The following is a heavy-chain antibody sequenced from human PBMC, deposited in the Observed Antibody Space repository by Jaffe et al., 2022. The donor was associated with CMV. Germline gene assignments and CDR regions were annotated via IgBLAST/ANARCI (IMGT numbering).Heavy chain of an antibody. D-gene: IGHD2-15*01. CDR3: ASGRGTGHYFHS. V-gene: IGHV3-48*03. J-gene: IGHJ4*02. Sequence: EVQLVASGGGLVQPGGSLRLSCADSGFTFTPSIMNWVRQAPGKGLEWVSYINSGDNTIYYADSVKGRFTISRDNTKNSVYLQMTSLRAEDTALYYCASGRGTGHYFHSWGQGTLVTVSS. CDR2: INSGDNTI. CDR1: GFTFTPSI.